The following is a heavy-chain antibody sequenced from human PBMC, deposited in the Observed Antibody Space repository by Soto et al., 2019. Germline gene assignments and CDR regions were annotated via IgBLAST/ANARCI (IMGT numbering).Heavy chain of an antibody. CDR2: ISYDGSNK. CDR1: GFTFSNYA. J-gene: IGHJ4*02. Sequence: HVQLVESGGGVVQPGRSLRLSCAASGFTFSNYAIHWVRQAPGKGLEWVAVISYDGSNKYYADSVKGRFTISRDNSKSTLYLQMNSLRAEDTALYYWARDYCSGGICYSGVIDYWGKGTLVTVSS. V-gene: IGHV3-30-3*01. D-gene: IGHD2-15*01. CDR3: ARDYCSGGICYSGVIDY.